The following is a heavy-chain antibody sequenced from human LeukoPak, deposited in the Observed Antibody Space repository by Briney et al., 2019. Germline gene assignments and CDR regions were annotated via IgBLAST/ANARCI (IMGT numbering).Heavy chain of an antibody. D-gene: IGHD1-26*01. V-gene: IGHV5-51*01. Sequence: GVRLTIPCKGSAYSFTSYWIGWARQVPGKRQERMGIIYRGYFNTRYSTSSQSQGTISADDYTSTAYLLWSSRTASDTAVYYCAIRYSGSYNDYWGQGTLVTVPS. CDR1: AYSFTSYW. CDR3: AIRYSGSYNDY. CDR2: IYRGYFNT. J-gene: IGHJ4*02.